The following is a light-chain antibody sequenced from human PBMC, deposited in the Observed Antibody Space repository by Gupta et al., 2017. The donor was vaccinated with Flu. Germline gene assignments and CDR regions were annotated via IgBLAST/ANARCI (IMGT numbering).Light chain of an antibody. Sequence: SLSASVGDRVTITCLASQSISRYLDWYKQRPGKGPKLLIYAASSWQSGVSSRLSGSGSGKDLTLTISRLQQEDDATYYSQQSYNNPLQGFGHGTKLDI. V-gene: IGKV1-39*01. CDR3: QQSYNNPLQG. J-gene: IGKJ3*01. CDR1: QSISRY. CDR2: AAS.